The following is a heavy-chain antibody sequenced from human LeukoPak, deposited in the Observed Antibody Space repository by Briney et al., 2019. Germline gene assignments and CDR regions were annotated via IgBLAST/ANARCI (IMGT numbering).Heavy chain of an antibody. V-gene: IGHV1-2*02. CDR3: ARVTYSSGYYPFDY. CDR1: GYTFTGYY. Sequence: GASVKVSCKASGYTFTGYYMHWVRQAPGQGLEWMGWTNPNSGGTNYAQKFQGRVTMTRDTSISTAYMELSRLRSDDTAVYYCARVTYSSGYYPFDYWGQGTLVTVSS. D-gene: IGHD3-22*01. CDR2: TNPNSGGT. J-gene: IGHJ4*02.